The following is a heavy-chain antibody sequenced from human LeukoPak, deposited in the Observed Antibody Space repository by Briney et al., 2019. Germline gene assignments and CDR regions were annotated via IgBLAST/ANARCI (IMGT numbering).Heavy chain of an antibody. J-gene: IGHJ4*01. CDR3: ARESKSMTTVTTGFDY. V-gene: IGHV3-21*01. CDR2: ISDSSSYI. D-gene: IGHD4-17*01. Sequence: PGGSLSLSCAASGLTFSSYSMNWVRQAPGKGLEWVSSISDSSSYIYYADSVKGRFIISRDNAKNSLYLQMSSLRAEDSAVYYCARESKSMTTVTTGFDYWGQGTLVTVSS. CDR1: GLTFSSYS.